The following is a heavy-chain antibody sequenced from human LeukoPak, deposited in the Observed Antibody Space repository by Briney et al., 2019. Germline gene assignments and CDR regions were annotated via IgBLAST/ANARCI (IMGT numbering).Heavy chain of an antibody. CDR3: GTLLSNGPFDY. V-gene: IGHV1-2*02. Sequence: ASVKVSCKASGYTFTGYFMHWVRQAPGQGLEWMGWIYPNSGATKYAQKFQGRVTMTRDTSISTAYMELSGLRSDDTAVYYCGTLLSNGPFDYWGQGSLVTVSS. J-gene: IGHJ4*02. CDR1: GYTFTGYF. CDR2: IYPNSGAT.